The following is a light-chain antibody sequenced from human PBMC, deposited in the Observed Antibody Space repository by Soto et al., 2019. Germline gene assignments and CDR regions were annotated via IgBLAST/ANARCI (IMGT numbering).Light chain of an antibody. J-gene: IGLJ2*01. CDR3: PSYDSSLSGV. Sequence: QSVLTQPPSVSGAPGQRVTISCTGSSSNIGAGYDVHWYQQLPGTAPKLLIYGNSNRPSGVTDRFSGSKSGTSASLAITGLQAQDEADYCCPSYDSSLSGVFGGGPKLTVL. CDR2: GNS. CDR1: SSNIGAGYD. V-gene: IGLV1-40*01.